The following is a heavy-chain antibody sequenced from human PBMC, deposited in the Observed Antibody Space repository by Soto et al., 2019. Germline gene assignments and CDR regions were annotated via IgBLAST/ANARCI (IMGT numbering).Heavy chain of an antibody. CDR2: IDPSDSYI. V-gene: IGHV5-10-1*01. J-gene: IGHJ6*02. CDR1: GYSFNSYW. Sequence: EVQLVQSGAEVKKPGESLRISCKGSGYSFNSYWISWVHQMPGKGLEWMGRIDPSDSYINYNPSFQGHVTISADKSISTAYLQWSSLKASDTAMYYCARTRGQNFNGGNCYFGMDVWGQGTTVTVSS. D-gene: IGHD2-15*01. CDR3: ARTRGQNFNGGNCYFGMDV.